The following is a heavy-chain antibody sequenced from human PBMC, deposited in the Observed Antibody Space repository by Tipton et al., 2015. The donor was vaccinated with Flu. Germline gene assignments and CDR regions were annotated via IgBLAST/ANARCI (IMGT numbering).Heavy chain of an antibody. D-gene: IGHD2/OR15-2a*01. CDR3: ARKRVSAAPTTFLGVFDY. CDR1: GFTFSNHG. Sequence: SLRLSCAASGFTFSNHGMHWVRQAPGKGLEWVAVIWYDGSNKYHADSVKGRFTISRDNSKNTLYLQMNSLRAEDTAVYYCARKRVSAAPTTFLGVFDYWGQGTLVTVTS. J-gene: IGHJ4*02. CDR2: IWYDGSNK. V-gene: IGHV3-33*01.